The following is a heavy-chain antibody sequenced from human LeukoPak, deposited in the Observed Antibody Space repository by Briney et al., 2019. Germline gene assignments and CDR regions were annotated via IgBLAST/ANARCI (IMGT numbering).Heavy chain of an antibody. Sequence: GGSLRLSCAASGFTFDDYAMHWVRQAPGKGLEWVSLISWDGGSTYYADSVKGQFTISRDNSKNSLYLQMNSLRAEDTALYYCAKGVPEDYGDYVYYFDYWGQGTLVTVSS. CDR2: ISWDGGST. J-gene: IGHJ4*02. CDR1: GFTFDDYA. D-gene: IGHD4-17*01. CDR3: AKGVPEDYGDYVYYFDY. V-gene: IGHV3-43D*03.